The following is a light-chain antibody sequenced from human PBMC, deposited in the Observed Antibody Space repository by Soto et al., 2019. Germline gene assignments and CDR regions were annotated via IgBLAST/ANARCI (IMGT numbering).Light chain of an antibody. CDR2: GAS. J-gene: IGKJ2*01. CDR3: QQSYRSPHT. Sequence: IPMTQSPSSLSASVGDSVTVTCRASQSINIYLNWYQQKPGKAPTLLIYGASSLQSGVPSRFTGGGSRTDFTLTISSLQPEDFATYYCQQSYRSPHTFGQGTKLEIK. V-gene: IGKV1-39*01. CDR1: QSINIY.